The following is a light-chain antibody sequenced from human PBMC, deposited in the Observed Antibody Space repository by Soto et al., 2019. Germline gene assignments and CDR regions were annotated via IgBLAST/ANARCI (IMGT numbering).Light chain of an antibody. CDR1: QSVLYSSNNKNY. CDR3: QDYYSTPKW. V-gene: IGKV4-1*01. J-gene: IGKJ1*01. CDR2: WAS. Sequence: DIVMTQSPDSLAVSVGERATINCKSSQSVLYSSNNKNYLGWYQQKPEQPPKLLIHWASTRESGGPDRLSGSGSGLDFPPTIGSLQAEGVAVYYFQDYYSTPKWFCPGTKVEIK.